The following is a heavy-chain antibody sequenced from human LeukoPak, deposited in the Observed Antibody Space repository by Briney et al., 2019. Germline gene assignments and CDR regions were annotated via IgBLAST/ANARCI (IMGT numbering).Heavy chain of an antibody. V-gene: IGHV4-61*02. CDR1: GGSISSSTYY. CDR3: ARDIHTSDWTKFNY. CDR2: IYSSGRT. J-gene: IGHJ4*02. Sequence: SETLSLTCNVSGGSISSSTYYWSWIRQPAGKGLEWIGRIYSSGRTNYNPSLKSRVTISVDTSKNQFSLNLSSVTAADTAVYYCARDIHTSDWTKFNYWGQGTSVTVSS. D-gene: IGHD6-19*01.